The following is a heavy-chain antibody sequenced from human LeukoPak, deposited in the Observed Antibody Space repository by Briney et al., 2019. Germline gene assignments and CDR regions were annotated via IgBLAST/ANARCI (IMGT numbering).Heavy chain of an antibody. V-gene: IGHV3-23*01. CDR1: GFTFSSYA. D-gene: IGHD2-15*01. Sequence: PGGSLRLSCAASGFTFSSYAMSWVRQAPGKGLEWVSAISGSGGSTYYADSVKGRFTISRDNARDSLYLQMNSLRDEDTAVYYCVRDCGGGSCVRSGRGFDYWGQGTLVTVSS. CDR2: ISGSGGST. CDR3: VRDCGGGSCVRSGRGFDY. J-gene: IGHJ4*02.